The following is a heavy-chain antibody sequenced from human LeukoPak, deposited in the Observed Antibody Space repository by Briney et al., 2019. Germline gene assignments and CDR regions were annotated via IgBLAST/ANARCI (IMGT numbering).Heavy chain of an antibody. CDR3: ATTKQARRYFDY. CDR1: GFTFSSNP. J-gene: IGHJ4*02. Sequence: GGSLRLSCAGSGFTFSSNPLSWVRQAPGKGLEWVSAINPSGGNTYYADSVRGRFTISRDNSKNTLYLQMNTLRAEDTAVYYCATTKQARRYFDYWGQGTLATVSS. CDR2: INPSGGNT. V-gene: IGHV3-23*01. D-gene: IGHD1-1*01.